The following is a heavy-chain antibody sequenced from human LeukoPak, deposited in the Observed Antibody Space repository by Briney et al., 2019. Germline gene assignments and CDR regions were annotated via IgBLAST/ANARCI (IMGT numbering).Heavy chain of an antibody. D-gene: IGHD4-17*01. Sequence: SETLSLTCTVSGESITTHYWTWIRQPPGKGLEWIGYVYNTGSTNYNPSLKSRVTISVDTSKNQFSLKLSSVTAADTAVYFCARALYGDYPLYFDYWGRGTLVTVSS. V-gene: IGHV4-59*11. CDR3: ARALYGDYPLYFDY. CDR2: VYNTGST. J-gene: IGHJ4*02. CDR1: GESITTHY.